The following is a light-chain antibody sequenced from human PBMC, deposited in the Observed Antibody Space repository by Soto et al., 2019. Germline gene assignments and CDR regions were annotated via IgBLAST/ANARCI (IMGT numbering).Light chain of an antibody. CDR2: DVS. CDR3: RSYTSSSTYV. J-gene: IGLJ1*01. CDR1: SSDVGGYNY. V-gene: IGLV2-14*01. Sequence: QSALTQPASVSGSPGQSITISCTGTSSDVGGYNYVSWYQQHPGKAPKLMIYDVSNRPSGVSNRFSGSKSGNTASLTISGLQAEYEADYYCRSYTSSSTYVFGTGTKVTVL.